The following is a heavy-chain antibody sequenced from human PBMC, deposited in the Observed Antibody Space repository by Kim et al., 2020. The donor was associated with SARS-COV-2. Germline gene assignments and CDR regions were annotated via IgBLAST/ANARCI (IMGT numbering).Heavy chain of an antibody. J-gene: IGHJ4*02. V-gene: IGHV3-33*05. CDR1: GFTFSSYG. D-gene: IGHD5-18*01. Sequence: GGSLRLSCAASGFTFSSYGMHWVRQAPGKGLEWVAVISYDGSNKYYADSVKGRFTISRDNSKNTLYLQMNSLRAEDTAVYYCARDLGDTAMVVDYWGQGTLVTVSS. CDR3: ARDLGDTAMVVDY. CDR2: ISYDGSNK.